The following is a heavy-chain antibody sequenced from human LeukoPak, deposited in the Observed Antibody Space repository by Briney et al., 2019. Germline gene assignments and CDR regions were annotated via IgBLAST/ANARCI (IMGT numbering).Heavy chain of an antibody. Sequence: SETLSLTCTVSGGPISSYYWSWIRQPPGKGLEWIGYIYYSGSTNYNPSLKSRVTISVDTSKNQFPLKLSSVTAADTAVYYCARHSLVRGVIRTNWFDPWGQGTLVTVSS. CDR3: ARHSLVRGVIRTNWFDP. D-gene: IGHD3-10*01. J-gene: IGHJ5*02. CDR2: IYYSGST. CDR1: GGPISSYY. V-gene: IGHV4-59*08.